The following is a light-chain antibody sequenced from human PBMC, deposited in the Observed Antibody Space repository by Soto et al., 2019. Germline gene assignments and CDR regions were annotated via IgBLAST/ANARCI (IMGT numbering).Light chain of an antibody. V-gene: IGKV3-11*01. Sequence: EIVLTQSPATLSLSPGDRATLSCRASQGVSSYLAWYQQKPGQAPRLLIYDASNRATGIPARFSGSGSGTDFTLTITSLEPEDFAVYYCQQRSNWPPTFGGGTKVEIK. CDR2: DAS. CDR3: QQRSNWPPT. J-gene: IGKJ4*01. CDR1: QGVSSY.